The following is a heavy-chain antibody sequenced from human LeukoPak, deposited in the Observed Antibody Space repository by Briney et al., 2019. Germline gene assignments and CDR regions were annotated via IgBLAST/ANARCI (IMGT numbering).Heavy chain of an antibody. J-gene: IGHJ4*02. CDR3: AKGRYYYDSSGYYTDFDY. Sequence: GRSLRLSCAASGFTFDDYAMHWVRQAPGKGLEWVSGISWNSGSIGYADSVKGRFTISRDNAKNSLYLQMNSLRAEDTALYYCAKGRYYYDSSGYYTDFDYWGQGTLVTVSS. V-gene: IGHV3-9*01. CDR2: ISWNSGSI. D-gene: IGHD3-22*01. CDR1: GFTFDDYA.